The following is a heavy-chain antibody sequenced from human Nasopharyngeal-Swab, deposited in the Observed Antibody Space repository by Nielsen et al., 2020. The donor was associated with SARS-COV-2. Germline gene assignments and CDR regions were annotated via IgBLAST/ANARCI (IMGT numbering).Heavy chain of an antibody. D-gene: IGHD3-10*01. Sequence: SETLSLTCTVSGGSISSSSYYWGWIRQPPGKGLEWIGSIYYSGSTYYNPSLKSRVTISVDTSKNQFSLKLSSVTAADTAVYYCARDGWFGELLYPPFDYRGQGTLVTVSS. CDR2: IYYSGST. CDR1: GGSISSSSYY. V-gene: IGHV4-39*07. J-gene: IGHJ4*02. CDR3: ARDGWFGELLYPPFDY.